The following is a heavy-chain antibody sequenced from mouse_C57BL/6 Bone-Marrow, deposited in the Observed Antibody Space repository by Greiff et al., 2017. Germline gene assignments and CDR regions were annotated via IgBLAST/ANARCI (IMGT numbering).Heavy chain of an antibody. Sequence: VHVKQSGTVLARPGASVKMSCKTSGYTFTSYWMHWVKQRPGQGLEWLGALYPGYSDTSYNQKFKGKAKLTAVTSASTAYMELSSLTTEDSAVYYCAIDGYLFAYWGQGTLVTVSA. D-gene: IGHD2-3*01. CDR1: GYTFTSYW. V-gene: IGHV1-5*01. CDR2: LYPGYSDT. J-gene: IGHJ3*01. CDR3: AIDGYLFAY.